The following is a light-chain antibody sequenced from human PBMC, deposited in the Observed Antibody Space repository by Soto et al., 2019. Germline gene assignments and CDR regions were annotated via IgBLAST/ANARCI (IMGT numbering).Light chain of an antibody. CDR3: QQYNNFPLT. Sequence: DIPMTQSPSTLSASVGDRVTITCRASQTISNWLAWYQQIPGKAPNLLISRASTLERGVPSRFSGSGSGAEFSLTISGLQPDDFATYYCQQYNNFPLTFGGGTKVEIK. CDR1: QTISNW. CDR2: RAS. V-gene: IGKV1-5*03. J-gene: IGKJ4*01.